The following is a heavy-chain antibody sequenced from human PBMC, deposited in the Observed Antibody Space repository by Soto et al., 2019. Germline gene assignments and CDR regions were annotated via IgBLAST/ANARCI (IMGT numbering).Heavy chain of an antibody. CDR3: ARQGENDYFDF. V-gene: IGHV4-59*08. D-gene: IGHD3-16*01. Sequence: QVQLQESDPGLVKPSETLSLTCTVSSGSINKYCWSWIRQPPGKELEWIGYICDSGSTNYNPSLTSRVTMSVDTSKNQFSLNLSSMTAADTAIYYCARQGENDYFDFWGQGALVTVSS. J-gene: IGHJ4*02. CDR1: SGSINKYC. CDR2: ICDSGST.